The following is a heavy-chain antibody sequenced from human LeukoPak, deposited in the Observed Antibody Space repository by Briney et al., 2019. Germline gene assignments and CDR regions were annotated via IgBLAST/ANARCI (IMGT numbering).Heavy chain of an antibody. V-gene: IGHV4-59*01. CDR2: IYYSGST. Sequence: SETLSLTCTVSGGSISSYYWSWIRQPPGKGLEWIGYIYYSGSTNYNPSLKSRVTISVDTSKNQFSLKLSSVTAADTAVYYCARNIAAAGGFDYWGQGTLVTVSS. CDR3: ARNIAAAGGFDY. CDR1: GGSISSYY. J-gene: IGHJ4*02. D-gene: IGHD6-13*01.